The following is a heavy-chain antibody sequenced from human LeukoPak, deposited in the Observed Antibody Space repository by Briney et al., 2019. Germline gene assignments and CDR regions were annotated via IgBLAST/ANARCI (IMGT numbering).Heavy chain of an antibody. Sequence: ASVKVSCKASGYTFTSYGISWVRQAPGQGLEWMGWISAYNGNTNYAQKLQGRVTMTTDTSTSTAYMELSSLRSEDTAVYYCTYSYGYWYYFDYWGQGTLVTVSS. CDR3: TYSYGYWYYFDY. CDR1: GYTFTSYG. D-gene: IGHD5-18*01. V-gene: IGHV1-18*01. CDR2: ISAYNGNT. J-gene: IGHJ4*02.